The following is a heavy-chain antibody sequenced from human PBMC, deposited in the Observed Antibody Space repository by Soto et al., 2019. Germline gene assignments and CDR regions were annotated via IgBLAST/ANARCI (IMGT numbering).Heavy chain of an antibody. CDR2: INSDGSST. V-gene: IGHV3-74*01. J-gene: IGHJ4*02. CDR1: GFTFSSYW. Sequence: GGSLRLSCAASGFTFSSYWMHWVRQAPGKGLVCVSRINSDGSSTSYADSVKGRFTISRDNAKNTLYLQMNSLRAEDTAVYYCARVRPNVDTAMGYFDYWGQGTLVTVSS. D-gene: IGHD5-18*01. CDR3: ARVRPNVDTAMGYFDY.